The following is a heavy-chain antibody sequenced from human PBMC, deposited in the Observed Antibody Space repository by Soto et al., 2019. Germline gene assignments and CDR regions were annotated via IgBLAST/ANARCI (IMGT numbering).Heavy chain of an antibody. V-gene: IGHV4-30-2*01. CDR3: ARVSGSYYYAMDV. J-gene: IGHJ6*02. D-gene: IGHD1-26*01. Sequence: SETLSLTCAVSGGSISSGGYSWSWIRQPPGKGLEWIGYIYHSGSTYYNPSLKSRVTISVDRSKNQFSLKLSSVTAADTAVYYCARVSGSYYYAMDVCGQGTTVTVSS. CDR2: IYHSGST. CDR1: GGSISSGGYS.